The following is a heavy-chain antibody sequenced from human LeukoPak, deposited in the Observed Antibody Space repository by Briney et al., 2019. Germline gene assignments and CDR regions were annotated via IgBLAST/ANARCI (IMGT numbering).Heavy chain of an antibody. CDR3: AINYYYYYGMDV. CDR2: IDPSDSYT. CDR1: GSTFTSYW. V-gene: IGHV5-10-1*01. J-gene: IGHJ6*02. Sequence: PGESLKISCQGSGSTFTSYWISSVRQLPGKGLEWMGRIDPSDSYTNYSPSFQGHVTISADKSISTAYLQWSSLKASDTAMYYCAINYYYYYGMDVWGQRTTVTVSS.